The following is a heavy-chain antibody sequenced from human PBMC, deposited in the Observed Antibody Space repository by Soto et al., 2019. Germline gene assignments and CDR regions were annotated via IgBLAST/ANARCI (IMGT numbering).Heavy chain of an antibody. CDR2: INVGHGNT. D-gene: IGHD6-19*01. V-gene: IGHV1-3*01. CDR1: GYTFTNYG. J-gene: IGHJ2*01. Sequence: QVQLVQSGAEVKKPGASVKVSCKASGYTFTNYGVHWVRQAPGQRLEWMGWINVGHGNTKYSQKFRGRVTITRDTAASTAFMDLTSLRSEDTAVYYCARSGYSSGWYHWYFDFWGRGTLVTVSS. CDR3: ARSGYSSGWYHWYFDF.